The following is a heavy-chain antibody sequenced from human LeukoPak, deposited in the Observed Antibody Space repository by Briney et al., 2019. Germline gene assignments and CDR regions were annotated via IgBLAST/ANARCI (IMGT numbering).Heavy chain of an antibody. D-gene: IGHD3-22*01. CDR1: GCTFSSYS. CDR2: MTSSSSTE. J-gene: IGHJ5*02. CDR3: ARTYYDNNEGDNWFDP. V-gene: IGHV3-48*01. Sequence: GGSLRLSCAASGCTFSSYSMYWVRKAPGKGLEWVSFMTSSSSTEDYANSVKVRFTISRDNAKNSLYLQMNSLTVEDTAANSCARTYYDNNEGDNWFDPWGQGTLVTVSS.